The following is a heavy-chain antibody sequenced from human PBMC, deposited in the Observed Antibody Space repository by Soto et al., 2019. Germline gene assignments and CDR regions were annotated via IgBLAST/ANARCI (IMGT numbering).Heavy chain of an antibody. CDR3: ARGGYSYGYRYNRFVP. CDR1: GYTFTSYD. J-gene: IGHJ5*02. Sequence: QVQLVQSGAEVKKPGASVKVSCKASGYTFTSYDINWVRQATGQGLEWMGWMNPNSGNTGYAQKFQGRVTMTRNTSIRTAYMELSSLRSEDTAVYYCARGGYSYGYRYNRFVPWVQGTLFTVSS. D-gene: IGHD5-18*01. CDR2: MNPNSGNT. V-gene: IGHV1-8*01.